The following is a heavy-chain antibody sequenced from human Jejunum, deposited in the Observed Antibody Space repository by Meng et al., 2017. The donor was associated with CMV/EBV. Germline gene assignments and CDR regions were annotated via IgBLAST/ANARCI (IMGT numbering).Heavy chain of an antibody. CDR2: IYYSGNT. CDR1: DSITSGDHY. D-gene: IGHD2-15*01. V-gene: IGHV4-30-4*01. CDR3: ARGYCSVDNCYNLDY. Sequence: DSITSGDHYWSWIRQPPGKGLEWIGYIYYSGNTYYKPSLKSRVAMSVDTSKNQFSLKLSSVTAADTAVYYCARGYCSVDNCYNLDYWGQGTLVTVSS. J-gene: IGHJ4*02.